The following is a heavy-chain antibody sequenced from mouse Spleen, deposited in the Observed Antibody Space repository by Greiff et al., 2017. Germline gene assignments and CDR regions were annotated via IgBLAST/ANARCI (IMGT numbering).Heavy chain of an antibody. CDR1: GYSITSGYY. CDR3: ARGDYSNFYFDY. Sequence: EVQRVESGPGLVKPSQSLSLTCSVTGYSITSGYYWNWIRQFPGNKLEWMGYISYDGSNNYNPSLKNRISITHDTSKNQFFLKLNSVTTEDTATYYCARGDYSNFYFDYWGQGTTLTVSS. D-gene: IGHD2-5*01. CDR2: ISYDGSN. J-gene: IGHJ2*01. V-gene: IGHV3-6*01.